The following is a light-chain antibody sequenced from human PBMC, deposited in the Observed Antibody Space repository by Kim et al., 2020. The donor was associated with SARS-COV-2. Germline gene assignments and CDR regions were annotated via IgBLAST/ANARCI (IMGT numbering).Light chain of an antibody. J-gene: IGKJ4*01. V-gene: IGKV3-11*01. CDR3: QQRSNWLT. CDR2: DAS. CDR1: QSVSRY. Sequence: SLSPGERATLSCRASQSVSRYLAWYQQKRGQAPRLLIYDASNRATGIPARFSGSGSGTDFTLTISSLEPEDFAVYYCQQRSNWLTFGGGTKVDIK.